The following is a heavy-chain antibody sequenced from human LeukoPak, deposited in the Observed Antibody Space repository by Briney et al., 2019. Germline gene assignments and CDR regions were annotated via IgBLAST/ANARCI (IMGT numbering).Heavy chain of an antibody. Sequence: QTGRSLRLSCAASGFAFNNYGMHWVRQTPGKGLEWLALIWYDGTTKYYAASVKGRFTISRDNPDSTLFLQMSSLRAEDTAVYYCAKDLEKFDTSGFPAYWGQGTLVTVSS. CDR2: IWYDGTTK. CDR1: GFAFNNYG. J-gene: IGHJ4*02. CDR3: AKDLEKFDTSGFPAY. V-gene: IGHV3-33*06. D-gene: IGHD3-22*01.